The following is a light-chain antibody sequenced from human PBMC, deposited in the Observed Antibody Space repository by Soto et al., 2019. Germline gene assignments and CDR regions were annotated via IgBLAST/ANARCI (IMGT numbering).Light chain of an antibody. CDR1: QDIRNF. V-gene: IGKV1-27*01. CDR2: AAS. Sequence: DIQMTQSPTSLSASVGDRVTITCRASQDIRNFVAWYQQKPGKAPKLLIYAASTLQSGVPSRFSGSGSGTVFPLTINAPNHENVTLFSSKKYSGSPFFAPGT. J-gene: IGKJ3*01. CDR3: KKYSGSPF.